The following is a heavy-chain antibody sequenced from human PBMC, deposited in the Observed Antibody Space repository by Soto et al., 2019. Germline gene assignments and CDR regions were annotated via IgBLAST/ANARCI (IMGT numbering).Heavy chain of an antibody. CDR2: ISDSGGLT. D-gene: IGHD6-6*01. CDR3: ARRAFGSSRAFDI. V-gene: IGHV3-23*01. CDR1: GFAFSSYP. J-gene: IGHJ3*02. Sequence: VQLLESGGALVQPGGSLRLSCAASGFAFSSYPMSWVRQAPEKGLEWVSGISDSGGLTYNADSVKGRFTISRDNSKNTLYLQMNSLRAEDTAVYYCARRAFGSSRAFDIWGQETVVTVSS.